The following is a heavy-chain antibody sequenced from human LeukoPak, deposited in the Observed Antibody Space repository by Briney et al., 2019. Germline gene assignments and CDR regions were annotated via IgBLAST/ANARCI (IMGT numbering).Heavy chain of an antibody. CDR3: ARDAFQGPYFDL. V-gene: IGHV3-21*01. CDR1: GFTFSSYS. CDR2: ISSSSSYI. J-gene: IGHJ2*01. Sequence: SGGSLRLSCAASGFTFSSYSMNWVRQAPGKGLEWVSSISSSSSYIYYADSVKGRFTISRDNAKNSLYLQMNSLRAEDTAVYYCARDAFQGPYFDLWGRGTLVTVSS.